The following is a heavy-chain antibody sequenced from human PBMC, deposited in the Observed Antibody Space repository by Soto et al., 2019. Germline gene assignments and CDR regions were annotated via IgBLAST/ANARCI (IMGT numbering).Heavy chain of an antibody. CDR2: IIPTFGTA. V-gene: IGHV1-69*12. D-gene: IGHD2-21*01. Sequence: QVQLVQSGAEVKKPGSSVKVSCKASGGTFSSYTISWVRQAPGQGLEWMGGIIPTFGTADYAQKFQGRVTIAADESTSTGYMELRSLRSEDTALYYCARPSCGAACYSYGMDVWGQGTAVTVSS. CDR3: ARPSCGAACYSYGMDV. J-gene: IGHJ6*02. CDR1: GGTFSSYT.